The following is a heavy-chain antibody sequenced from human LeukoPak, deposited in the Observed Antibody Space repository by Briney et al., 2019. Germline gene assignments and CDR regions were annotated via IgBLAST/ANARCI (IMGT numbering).Heavy chain of an antibody. V-gene: IGHV3-23*01. D-gene: IGHD3-10*01. CDR1: GFTFSSYA. J-gene: IGHJ4*02. CDR2: ISGSGGST. CDR3: AKAYGSGSYYNPLDY. Sequence: GGSLRLSCAASGFTFSSYAMSWVRQAPGKGLEWVSAISGSGGSTYYADSVKGRFTISRDNSKNTLYLQMNSLRAEDTAVYYCAKAYGSGSYYNPLDYWGQGTLVTASS.